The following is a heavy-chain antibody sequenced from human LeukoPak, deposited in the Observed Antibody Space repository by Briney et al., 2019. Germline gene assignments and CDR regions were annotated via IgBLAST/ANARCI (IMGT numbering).Heavy chain of an antibody. CDR3: ARVHISSGWLYYFDY. Sequence: GGSLRLSCAASGFTFSSYSMNWVRQAPGKGLEWVSSISSSSSYIYYADSVKGRFTISRDNAKNSLYLQMNSLRAEDTAVYYCARVHISSGWLYYFDYWGQGTLVTVSS. CDR2: ISSSSSYI. V-gene: IGHV3-21*01. D-gene: IGHD6-19*01. CDR1: GFTFSSYS. J-gene: IGHJ4*02.